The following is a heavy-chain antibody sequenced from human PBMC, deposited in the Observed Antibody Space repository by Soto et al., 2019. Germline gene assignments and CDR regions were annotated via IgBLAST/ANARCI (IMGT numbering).Heavy chain of an antibody. CDR1: GFTFSAFG. Sequence: QVHLVESGGDVVQPGKSLRLSCAASGFTFSAFGMHWVRQAPGKGLEWVAGIHVAMIYNYADSVKGRVTISRDNTKNTVHLQMDSLSAEDTAVYFCARVWLGHYFDYWGQGTLVTVSA. J-gene: IGHJ4*02. CDR3: ARVWLGHYFDY. D-gene: IGHD6-19*01. CDR2: IHVAMIY. V-gene: IGHV3-30*19.